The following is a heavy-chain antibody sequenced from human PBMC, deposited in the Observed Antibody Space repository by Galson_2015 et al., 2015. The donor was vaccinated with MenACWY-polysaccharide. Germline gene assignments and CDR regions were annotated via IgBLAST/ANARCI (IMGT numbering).Heavy chain of an antibody. V-gene: IGHV3-23*01. Sequence: SLRLSCAASGFTFSIYVMTWVRQAPGKGLEWVSAISSGSDTTYYTDSVKGRFTISRDNSKDTVHLQMDSLRAEDTAVYYCVKGAWADPWGQGTLVTVSS. CDR3: VKGAWADP. J-gene: IGHJ5*02. CDR1: GFTFSIYV. CDR2: ISSGSDTT.